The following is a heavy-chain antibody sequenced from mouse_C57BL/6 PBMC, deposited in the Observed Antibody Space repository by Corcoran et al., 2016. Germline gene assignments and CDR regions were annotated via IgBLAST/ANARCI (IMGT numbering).Heavy chain of an antibody. J-gene: IGHJ4*01. CDR2: INTYSGVP. D-gene: IGHD2-3*01. CDR3: ARVSDCYYRAMDY. V-gene: IGHV9-3*01. Sequence: QIQLVQSGPELKKPGETVKISCKASGYTFTTYGMSWVKQAPGKGLKWMGWINTYSGVPTYADDFKGRFAFSLETSASTAYLQINNLTHEDTATYFLARVSDCYYRAMDYWGQRTAFTVSS. CDR1: GYTFTTYG.